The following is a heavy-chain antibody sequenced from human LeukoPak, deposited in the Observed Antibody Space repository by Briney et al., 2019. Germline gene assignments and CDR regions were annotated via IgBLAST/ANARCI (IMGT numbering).Heavy chain of an antibody. Sequence: GGSLRLSCAASGFTFSSYAMSWVRQAPGKGLEWVSAVSGSGGGTYYADSVKGRFTISRDNSKNTLYLQMNSLRAGDTAVYYCAKGGAYYYDSSAYYRDWGQGTLVTVSS. V-gene: IGHV3-23*01. D-gene: IGHD3-22*01. CDR3: AKGGAYYYDSSAYYRD. CDR2: VSGSGGGT. J-gene: IGHJ4*02. CDR1: GFTFSSYA.